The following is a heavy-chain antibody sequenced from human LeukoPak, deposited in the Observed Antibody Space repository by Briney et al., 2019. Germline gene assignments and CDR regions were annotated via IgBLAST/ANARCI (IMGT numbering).Heavy chain of an antibody. D-gene: IGHD4-17*01. CDR1: GFTFSVYS. V-gene: IGHV3-21*01. CDR3: ARDRNDYGDYVFDY. Sequence: GGSLRLSCAASGFTFSVYSMNWVRQAPGKGLEWVSSISSSSSYIYYADSVKGRFTISRDNAKNSLYPQMHSLRAEDTALYYCARDRNDYGDYVFDYWGQGTLVTVSS. J-gene: IGHJ4*02. CDR2: ISSSSSYI.